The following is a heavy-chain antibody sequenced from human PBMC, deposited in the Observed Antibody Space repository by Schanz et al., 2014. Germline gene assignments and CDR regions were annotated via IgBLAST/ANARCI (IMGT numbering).Heavy chain of an antibody. Sequence: EVQLVESGGGLVQPGGSLRLTCAASGFTFSIHYMSWVRQAPGKGLEWVSGIGGSGGSTDYADSVKGRFTISRDNSKNTEHLQMNSLRAEDTAVYFCAKDRWRATVMVDAFDIWGQGTKVTVSS. CDR2: IGGSGGST. V-gene: IGHV3-23*04. CDR3: AKDRWRATVMVDAFDI. J-gene: IGHJ3*02. CDR1: GFTFSIHY. D-gene: IGHD4-4*01.